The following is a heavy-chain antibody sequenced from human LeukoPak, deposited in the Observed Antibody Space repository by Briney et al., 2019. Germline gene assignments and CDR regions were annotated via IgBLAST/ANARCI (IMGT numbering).Heavy chain of an antibody. CDR2: ISGSDDST. Sequence: GGSLRLSCAASGFTFRTYAMSWVRQAPGKGLEWVSAISGSDDSTYYADSVKGRFTISRDNSKNTLYLQMNSLRAEDTAVYYCATFSYMDVWGKGTTVTVSS. V-gene: IGHV3-23*01. J-gene: IGHJ6*03. D-gene: IGHD3-3*02. CDR1: GFTFRTYA. CDR3: ATFSYMDV.